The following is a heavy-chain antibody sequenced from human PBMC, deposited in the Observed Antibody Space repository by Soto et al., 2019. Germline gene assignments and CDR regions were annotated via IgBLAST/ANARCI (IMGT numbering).Heavy chain of an antibody. V-gene: IGHV3-33*01. D-gene: IGHD3-3*01. CDR2: IWYDGSNK. Sequence: QVQLVESGGGVVQPGRSLRLSCAASGFTFSSYGMHWVRQAPGKGLEWVAVIWYDGSNKYYADSVKGRFTISRDNSKNTLYLQMNSLRAEDTAVYYCARAFIDQPGSYYDFWSGYYGYYYYGMDVWGQGTTVTVSS. CDR1: GFTFSSYG. J-gene: IGHJ6*02. CDR3: ARAFIDQPGSYYDFWSGYYGYYYYGMDV.